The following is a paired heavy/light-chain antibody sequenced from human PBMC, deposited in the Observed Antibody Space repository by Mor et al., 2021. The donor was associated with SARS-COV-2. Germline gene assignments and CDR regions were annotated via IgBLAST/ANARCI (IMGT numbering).Heavy chain of an antibody. Sequence: EVQMVESGGGLVQPGGSLRVSCAASGFTVSHNYMSWVRQAPGKGLEWVSIIYAGGDTHYADSVKDRFTISRDSSTNTIYLQMDSLRVEDTGVYYCARAPTVTTNFDSWGQGTLVTVSS. D-gene: IGHD4-17*01. CDR3: ARAPTVTTNFDS. CDR2: IYAGGDT. V-gene: IGHV3-66*01. CDR1: GFTVSHNY. J-gene: IGHJ4*02.
Light chain of an antibody. Sequence: DIQMTQSPSSLSASIGDRVTITCRAGQSVSPYLNWYQQKAGKAPNLLISGTSSLQSGVPSRFRGSGSGADFTLTISSLQPEDSATYYCQQSYTHPSFGQGTKVEIK. CDR3: QQSYTHPS. CDR2: GTS. J-gene: IGKJ1*01. V-gene: IGKV1-39*01. CDR1: QSVSPY.